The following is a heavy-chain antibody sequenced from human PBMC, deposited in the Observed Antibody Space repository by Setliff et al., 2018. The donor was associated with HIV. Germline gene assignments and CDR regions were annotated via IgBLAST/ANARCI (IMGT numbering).Heavy chain of an antibody. CDR3: ASSWSRVPYCGMDV. J-gene: IGHJ6*02. V-gene: IGHV1-8*01. CDR2: MNPNSGNT. Sequence: GASVKVSCKASGYTFTSYDINWVRQATGQGLEWMGWMNPNSGNTGYAQKFQGRVTMTRNTSISTAYMELSSLRSEDTAVYYCASSWSRVPYCGMDVWGQGTTVTVSS. D-gene: IGHD6-13*01. CDR1: GYTFTSYD.